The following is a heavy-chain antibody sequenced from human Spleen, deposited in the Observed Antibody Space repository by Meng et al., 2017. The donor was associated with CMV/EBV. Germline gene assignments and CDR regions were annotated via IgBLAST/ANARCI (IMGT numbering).Heavy chain of an antibody. CDR2: MSDTGNT. J-gene: IGHJ5*02. CDR1: SINTRYFY. CDR3: AREKSVTSCYPPCWFDP. D-gene: IGHD2-2*01. V-gene: IGHV4-30-4*08. Sequence: SINTRYFYWTWVRQTPDKGLEYIGHMSDTGNTYYNPSLKDRVSISRDMSKNQFSLNLASVTAADTAVYYCAREKSVTSCYPPCWFDPWGQGALVTVSS.